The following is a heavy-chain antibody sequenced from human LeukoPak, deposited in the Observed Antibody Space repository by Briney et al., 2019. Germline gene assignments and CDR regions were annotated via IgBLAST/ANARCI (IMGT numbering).Heavy chain of an antibody. Sequence: GGSLRLSCAASGFTFSSYGMHWVRQAPGKGLEWVAFIRYDGSNKYYADSVKGRFTISRDNSKNTLYLQMNSLRAEDTAVYYCAKNRMRAGSADAFDIWGQGTMVTVSS. D-gene: IGHD6-25*01. V-gene: IGHV3-30*02. CDR2: IRYDGSNK. CDR1: GFTFSSYG. J-gene: IGHJ3*02. CDR3: AKNRMRAGSADAFDI.